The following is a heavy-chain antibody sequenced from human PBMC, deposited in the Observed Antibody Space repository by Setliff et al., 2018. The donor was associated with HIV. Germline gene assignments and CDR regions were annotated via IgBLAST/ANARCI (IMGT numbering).Heavy chain of an antibody. CDR2: IYHSGST. J-gene: IGHJ6*02. V-gene: IGHV4-38-2*02. D-gene: IGHD2-21*01. CDR3: ATDNGPSYSMDI. Sequence: SETLSLTCTVSGYSISSRYYWGWIRQSPGKGLEWIGSIYHSGSTQYNPSLKSRVTISVDTPKNTLYLQMNSLKIEDTAVYFCATDNGPSYSMDIWGQGTTVTVSS. CDR1: GYSISSRYY.